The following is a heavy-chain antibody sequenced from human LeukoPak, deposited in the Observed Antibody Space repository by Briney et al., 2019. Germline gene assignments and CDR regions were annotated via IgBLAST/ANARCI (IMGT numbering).Heavy chain of an antibody. V-gene: IGHV3-74*01. Sequence: GGSLRLSCEASGFTFSSYWMHWVRQGPGKGLVWVARIKSDVSSTDYADSVKGRFTISRDNAKNKLYLQMNSLRAEDTGVYYCTTIRPDYWGQGALVTVSS. CDR3: TTIRPDY. CDR1: GFTFSSYW. CDR2: IKSDVSST. J-gene: IGHJ4*02. D-gene: IGHD5-12*01.